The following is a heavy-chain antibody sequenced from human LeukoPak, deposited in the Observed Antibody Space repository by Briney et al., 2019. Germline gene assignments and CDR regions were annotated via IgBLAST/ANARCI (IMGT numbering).Heavy chain of an antibody. CDR3: ARGLMVAATPHPNWFDP. V-gene: IGHV4-59*01. J-gene: IGHJ5*02. CDR2: IYYSGST. D-gene: IGHD2-15*01. CDR1: GGSIRSSY. Sequence: SETLSLTCTVSGGSIRSSYWSWIRQPPGKGLEWIGYIYYSGSTNYNPSLKSRVTISVDTSKNQFSLKLSSVTAADTAVYYCARGLMVAATPHPNWFDPWGQGTLVTVSS.